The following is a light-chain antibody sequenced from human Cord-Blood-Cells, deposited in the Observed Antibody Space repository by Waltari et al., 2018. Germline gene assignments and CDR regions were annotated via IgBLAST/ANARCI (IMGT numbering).Light chain of an antibody. CDR2: ENN. CDR3: GTWDSSLSVYV. J-gene: IGLJ1*01. V-gene: IGLV1-51*02. Sequence: QSVLTQPPSVSAAPGQKVTISCSGSSSNIGNNYVSWYQQLPGTAPKLLIYENNKRPSWIPDRFSGSKSGTSATLGITGLQTGDEADYYCGTWDSSLSVYVFGTGTKVTVL. CDR1: SSNIGNNY.